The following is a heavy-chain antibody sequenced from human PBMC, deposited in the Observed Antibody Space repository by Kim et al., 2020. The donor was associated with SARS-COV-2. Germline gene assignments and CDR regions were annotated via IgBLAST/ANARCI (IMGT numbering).Heavy chain of an antibody. D-gene: IGHD4-4*01. CDR2: IWYDGSNK. V-gene: IGHV3-33*01. CDR3: ARVLQSGGGRRGYYYYGMDV. J-gene: IGHJ6*02. Sequence: GGSLRLSCAASGFTFSSYGMHWVRQAPGKGLEWVAVIWYDGSNKYYADSVKGRFTISRDNSKNTLYLQMNSLRAEDTAVYYCARVLQSGGGRRGYYYYGMDVWGQGTTVTVSS. CDR1: GFTFSSYG.